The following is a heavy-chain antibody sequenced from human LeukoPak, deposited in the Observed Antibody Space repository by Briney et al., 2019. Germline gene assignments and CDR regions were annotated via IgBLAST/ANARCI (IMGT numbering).Heavy chain of an antibody. J-gene: IGHJ5*02. CDR3: ARGPLGYCSGGSCYWFDP. CDR1: RGSISGYY. CDR2: IYSGGGT. D-gene: IGHD2-15*01. V-gene: IGHV4-4*07. Sequence: PSETLSLTCTVSRGSISGYYWSWIRQPAGKGLEWVGRIYSGGGTKYNPSLQSRVTMSVDTSKNQFSLKLDSVTAADTAVYYCARGPLGYCSGGSCYWFDPWGQGTLVTVSS.